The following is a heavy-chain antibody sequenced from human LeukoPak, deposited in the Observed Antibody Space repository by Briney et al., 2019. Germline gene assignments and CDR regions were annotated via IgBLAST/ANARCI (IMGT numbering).Heavy chain of an antibody. D-gene: IGHD6-25*01. CDR2: IYYSGST. J-gene: IGHJ5*02. Sequence: RASETLSLTCTVSGGSMSSYYWSWIRQSPGKGLEWIGYIYYSGSTNYNPSLKSRVTISIDTSKNQFSLKLSSVTAADTAVYYCARDHALEAAETPNWFDPWGQGTLVTVSS. CDR3: ARDHALEAAETPNWFDP. V-gene: IGHV4-59*12. CDR1: GGSMSSYY.